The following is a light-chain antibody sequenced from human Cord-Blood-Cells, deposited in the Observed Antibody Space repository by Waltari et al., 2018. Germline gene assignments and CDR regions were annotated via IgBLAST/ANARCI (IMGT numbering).Light chain of an antibody. Sequence: QSALTQPASVSGSPGQSITISCTGTSSDVGGYNYVSWYQQHPGKAPKLMIYDVSKRPAGVSNRFSGSKSGNTASLTSSGLQAEDEADYYCSSYTSRSTLVFGTGTKVTVL. CDR3: SSYTSRSTLV. V-gene: IGLV2-14*01. J-gene: IGLJ1*01. CDR1: SSDVGGYNY. CDR2: DVS.